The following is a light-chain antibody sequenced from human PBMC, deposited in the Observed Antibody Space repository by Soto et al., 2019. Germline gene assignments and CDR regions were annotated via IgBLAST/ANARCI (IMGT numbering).Light chain of an antibody. J-gene: IGLJ1*01. CDR2: DVS. CDR1: SSDVGGYNY. V-gene: IGLV2-14*01. Sequence: QSALTQPASVSGSPGQSITISCTGTSSDVGGYNYVSWYQQHPGKAPKLMIYDVSNRPSGVSNRFSGSKSANTASLTISGLQAEDEADYYCSSHTSSSTSYVFGTGTKVTGL. CDR3: SSHTSSSTSYV.